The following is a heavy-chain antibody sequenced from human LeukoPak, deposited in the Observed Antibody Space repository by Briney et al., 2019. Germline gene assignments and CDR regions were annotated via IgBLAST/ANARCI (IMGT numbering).Heavy chain of an antibody. D-gene: IGHD6-19*01. CDR2: IYYSGST. J-gene: IGHJ5*02. V-gene: IGHV4-39*01. CDR1: GGSISSSSYY. CDR3: ASNGGQWLGYNWFDP. Sequence: KSSETLSLTCTVSGGSISSSSYYWGWIRQPPGKGLEWIGSIYYSGSTYYNPSLKSRVTISVDASKNQFSLKLSSVTAADTAVYYCASNGGQWLGYNWFDPWGQGTLVTVSS.